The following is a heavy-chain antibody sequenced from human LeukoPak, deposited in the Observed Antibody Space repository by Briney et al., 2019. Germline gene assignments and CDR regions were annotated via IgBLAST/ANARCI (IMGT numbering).Heavy chain of an antibody. J-gene: IGHJ4*02. D-gene: IGHD3-9*01. Sequence: GASVKVSCTSSGYTFTGYYMHWVRQAPGQGLEWMGWINPDSGGTNYAQKFQGRVTMTRDTSISTAYMELSRLRSDDTAVYYCARTAIFSPFSFDYWGQGTLVTVSS. CDR3: ARTAIFSPFSFDY. CDR1: GYTFTGYY. CDR2: INPDSGGT. V-gene: IGHV1-2*02.